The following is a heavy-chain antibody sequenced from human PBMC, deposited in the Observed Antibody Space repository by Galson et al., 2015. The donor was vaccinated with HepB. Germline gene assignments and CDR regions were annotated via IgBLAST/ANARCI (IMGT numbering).Heavy chain of an antibody. CDR2: TYYRSKWYN. J-gene: IGHJ3*02. CDR3: ARTNDFWSGYFSGAFDI. D-gene: IGHD3-3*01. V-gene: IGHV6-1*01. Sequence: CAISGDSVSSNSAAWNWIRQSPSRGLEWLGRTYYRSKWYNDYAVSVKSRITINPDTSKNQFSLQLNSVTPEDTAVYYCARTNDFWSGYFSGAFDIWGQGTMVTVSS. CDR1: GDSVSSNSAA.